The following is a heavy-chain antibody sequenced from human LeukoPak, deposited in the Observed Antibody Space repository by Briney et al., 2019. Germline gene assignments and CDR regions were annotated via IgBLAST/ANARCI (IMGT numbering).Heavy chain of an antibody. Sequence: PGGPLRLSCAASGFTFSSYGMHWVRQAPGKGLEWVAVIWYDGSNKYYADSVKGRFTISRDNSKNTLYLQMNSLRAEDTAVYYCARGSSSALPVDYWGQGTLVTVSS. J-gene: IGHJ4*02. D-gene: IGHD3-22*01. CDR3: ARGSSSALPVDY. CDR2: IWYDGSNK. CDR1: GFTFSSYG. V-gene: IGHV3-33*01.